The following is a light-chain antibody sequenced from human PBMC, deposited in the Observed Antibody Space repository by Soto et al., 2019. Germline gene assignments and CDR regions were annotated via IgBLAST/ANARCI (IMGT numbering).Light chain of an antibody. J-gene: IGLJ3*02. CDR1: SGHSSYA. Sequence: QSVLTQSPSASASLGASVKFTCTLSSGHSSYAIAWHQKQAEKGPRYLMKLNSDGNHTKGDGIPDRFSGSSSGAERYLTISSLQSEDEADYYCQTWGTGTWVFGGGTKVTVL. CDR2: LNSDGNH. V-gene: IGLV4-69*01. CDR3: QTWGTGTWV.